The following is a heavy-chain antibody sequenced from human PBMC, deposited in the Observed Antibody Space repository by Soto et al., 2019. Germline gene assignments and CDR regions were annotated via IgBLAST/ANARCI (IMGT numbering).Heavy chain of an antibody. Sequence: EVQLLESGGGLVQPGGSLRLSCAASGFTFSSYAMSWVRQAPGKGLEWVSAISGSGGSTYYADSVKGRFTISRDNSKNTLYLQMNSLRAEDTAVYYCARKVAALLTLRVLDYWGQGTLVTVSS. CDR2: ISGSGGST. V-gene: IGHV3-23*01. CDR1: GFTFSSYA. J-gene: IGHJ4*02. D-gene: IGHD6-6*01. CDR3: ARKVAALLTLRVLDY.